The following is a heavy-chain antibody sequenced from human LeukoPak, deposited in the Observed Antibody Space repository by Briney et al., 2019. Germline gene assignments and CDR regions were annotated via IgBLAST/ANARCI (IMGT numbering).Heavy chain of an antibody. D-gene: IGHD6-13*01. J-gene: IGHJ5*02. CDR1: GYTFTGYY. V-gene: IGHV1-2*02. CDR3: ARDRPGIAAAGTSWFDP. Sequence: GASVKVSCKASGYTFTGYYMHWVRQAPGQGLEWMGWINPNSGGTNYAQKFQGRVTMTRDTSISTAYMELSRLRSDDTAVYYCARDRPGIAAAGTSWFDPWGQGTLVTVSS. CDR2: INPNSGGT.